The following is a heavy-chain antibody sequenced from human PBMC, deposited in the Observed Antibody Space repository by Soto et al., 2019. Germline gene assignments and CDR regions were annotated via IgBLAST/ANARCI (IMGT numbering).Heavy chain of an antibody. CDR2: INPSGGST. J-gene: IGHJ4*02. CDR1: GYTFTSYY. Sequence: ASVKVSCQEYGYTFTSYYMNWVRQAPGQGLEWMGIINPSGGSTSYAQKFQGRVTMTRDTSTSTVYMELSSLRSEDTAVYYCARDCPGGYNCPSHGGQGTLVTVS. V-gene: IGHV1-46*01. D-gene: IGHD5-12*01. CDR3: ARDCPGGYNCPSH.